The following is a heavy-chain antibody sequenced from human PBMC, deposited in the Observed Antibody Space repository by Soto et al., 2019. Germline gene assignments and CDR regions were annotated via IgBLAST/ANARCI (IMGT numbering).Heavy chain of an antibody. D-gene: IGHD2-8*02. CDR3: AKEQTTGAHYAPDY. Sequence: PGGSLRLSCEASGFIFSSYAMNWVRQAPGKGLQWVSSITGSSDYTSYIASVKGRFTISRDNSKNTLYLQMNSLRAEDTAVYFCAKEQTTGAHYAPDYWSQGTLVTVSS. CDR1: GFIFSSYA. J-gene: IGHJ4*02. V-gene: IGHV3-23*01. CDR2: ITGSSDYT.